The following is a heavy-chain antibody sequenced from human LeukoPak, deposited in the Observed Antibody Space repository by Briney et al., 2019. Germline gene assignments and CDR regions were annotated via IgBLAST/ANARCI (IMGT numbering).Heavy chain of an antibody. CDR2: ISTYNGNT. J-gene: IGHJ6*03. CDR3: ALPAKGAFFYYYMEV. D-gene: IGHD2-2*01. Sequence: GASVKVSCKASAYTSPNYGITWVRQAPGRGLEWMGWISTYNGNTQYAQKFQGRVTMTTDTPTKTVYMELSNLRSNDTAVYYCALPAKGAFFYYYMEVRGKGTTATVSS. CDR1: AYTSPNYG. V-gene: IGHV1-18*01.